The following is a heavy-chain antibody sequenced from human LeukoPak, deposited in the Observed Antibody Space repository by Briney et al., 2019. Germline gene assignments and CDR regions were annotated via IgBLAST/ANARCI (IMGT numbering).Heavy chain of an antibody. J-gene: IGHJ6*02. CDR3: AREVMVGATHYYYGMDV. CDR1: GGTFSSYA. D-gene: IGHD1-26*01. V-gene: IGHV1-2*02. Sequence: ASVKVSCKASGGTFSSYAISWVRQAPEQGLEWMGWINPNSGGTNYAQKFQGRVTMTRDTSISTAYMELSRLRSDDTAVYYCAREVMVGATHYYYGMDVWGQGTTVTVSS. CDR2: INPNSGGT.